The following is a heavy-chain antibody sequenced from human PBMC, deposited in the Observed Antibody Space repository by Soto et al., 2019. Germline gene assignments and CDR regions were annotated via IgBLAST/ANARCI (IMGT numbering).Heavy chain of an antibody. CDR2: IKQDGSEK. Sequence: GGSLRLSCAASGFTFSSYWMSWVRQAPGKGLEWVANIKQDGSEKYYVDSVKGRFTISRDNAKNSLYLQMNSLRAEDTAVYYCARARREIFGVVIMGVFDYWGQGTLGTVSS. J-gene: IGHJ4*02. D-gene: IGHD3-3*01. V-gene: IGHV3-7*01. CDR1: GFTFSSYW. CDR3: ARARREIFGVVIMGVFDY.